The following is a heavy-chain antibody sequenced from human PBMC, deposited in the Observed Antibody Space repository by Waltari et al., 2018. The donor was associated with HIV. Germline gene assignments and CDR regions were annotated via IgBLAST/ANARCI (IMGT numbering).Heavy chain of an antibody. CDR1: GFTFSSYG. CDR3: ARGVHDFYYGMDV. Sequence: QVQLVESGGGVVQPGRSLRLSCAVSGFTFSSYGMHWVRQAPDKGLGGVAFIWYDGSKKYYADSVKGRFTISRDNSKNTLYLQMNSLRDEGTAVYYCARGVHDFYYGMDVWGQGTSVTVSS. J-gene: IGHJ6*02. CDR2: IWYDGSKK. V-gene: IGHV3-33*01.